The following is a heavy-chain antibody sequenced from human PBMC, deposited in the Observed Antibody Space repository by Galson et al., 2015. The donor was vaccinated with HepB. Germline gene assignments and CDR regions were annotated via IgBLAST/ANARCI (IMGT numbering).Heavy chain of an antibody. CDR2: ISANGGST. V-gene: IGHV3-23*01. Sequence: SLRLSCAGSGFTFSNFAMSWVRQAPGKGLEWVSVISANGGSTYYADSVKGRFTISRDSSKNTLNLQMNSLRADDTAVYFCTKVMTPGGSGWYHPNFDHWGQGTLVTVSS. CDR3: TKVMTPGGSGWYHPNFDH. D-gene: IGHD6-19*01. CDR1: GFTFSNFA. J-gene: IGHJ4*02.